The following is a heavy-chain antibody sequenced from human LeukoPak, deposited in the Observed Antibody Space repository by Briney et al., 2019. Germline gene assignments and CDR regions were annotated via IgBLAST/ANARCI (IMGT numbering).Heavy chain of an antibody. CDR2: INHSGST. J-gene: IGHJ4*02. CDR3: ARGRGDSGSYYADY. Sequence: SETLSLTCAVYGESFSGYYWSWIRQPPGKGLEWIGEINHSGSTNYNPSLKSRVTISVDTSKNQFSLKLSSVTAADTAVYYCARGRGDSGSYYADYWGQGTLVTVSS. CDR1: GESFSGYY. V-gene: IGHV4-34*01. D-gene: IGHD1-26*01.